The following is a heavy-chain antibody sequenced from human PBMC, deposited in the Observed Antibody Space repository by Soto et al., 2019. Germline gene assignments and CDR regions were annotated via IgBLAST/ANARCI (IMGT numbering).Heavy chain of an antibody. CDR3: ARGFPVYSYFSYMGV. V-gene: IGHV4-34*01. D-gene: IGHD2-8*01. J-gene: IGHJ6*03. CDR1: RGSFSGYS. CDR2: INLSGST. Sequence: SETLSLTCAVSRGSFSGYSWNWIRQPPGKGLEWIGEINLSGSTNYNPSLKTRVTISVDTSKNQFSLWLSSVTAADTAVYYCARGFPVYSYFSYMGVRGEGTTVTGSS.